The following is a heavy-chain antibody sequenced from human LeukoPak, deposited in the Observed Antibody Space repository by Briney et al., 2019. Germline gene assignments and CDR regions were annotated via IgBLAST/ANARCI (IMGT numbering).Heavy chain of an antibody. J-gene: IGHJ4*02. D-gene: IGHD3-10*01. V-gene: IGHV4-61*02. Sequence: SETLSLTCTVSGGSISSGSYYWSWTRQPAGKGLEWIGRIYTSGSTNYNPSLKSRVTISVDTSKNQFSLKLSSVTAADTAVYYCARGRGADDYWGQGTLVTVSS. CDR1: GGSISSGSYY. CDR3: ARGRGADDY. CDR2: IYTSGST.